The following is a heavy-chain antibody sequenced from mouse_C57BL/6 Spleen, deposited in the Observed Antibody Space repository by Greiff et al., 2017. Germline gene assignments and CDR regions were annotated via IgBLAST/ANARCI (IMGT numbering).Heavy chain of an antibody. CDR2: IYPSDSET. D-gene: IGHD4-1*01. Sequence: QVQLQQPGAELVRPGSSVKLSCKASGYTFTSYWMDWVKQRPGQGLEWIGNIYPSDSETHYNQKFKDKATLTVDKSSSTAYMQLSSLTSEDSAVYYCARGSWDTHFDYWGQGTTLTVSS. V-gene: IGHV1-61*01. CDR3: ARGSWDTHFDY. CDR1: GYTFTSYW. J-gene: IGHJ2*01.